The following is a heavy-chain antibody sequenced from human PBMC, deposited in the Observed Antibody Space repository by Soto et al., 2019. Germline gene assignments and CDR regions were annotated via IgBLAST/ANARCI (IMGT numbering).Heavy chain of an antibody. CDR1: GGSFSAYY. Sequence: QVQLQQWGAGLLKPSETLSLTCAVYGGSFSAYYWSWIRQPPGKGLEWIGEINHSGSTNYNPSLKRRVTISVDTSKNQFSLKLSSVTAADTAVYYCARGGTMIRGVISPHGWFDPWGQGTLVTVSS. CDR3: ARGGTMIRGVISPHGWFDP. V-gene: IGHV4-34*01. J-gene: IGHJ5*02. D-gene: IGHD3-10*01. CDR2: INHSGST.